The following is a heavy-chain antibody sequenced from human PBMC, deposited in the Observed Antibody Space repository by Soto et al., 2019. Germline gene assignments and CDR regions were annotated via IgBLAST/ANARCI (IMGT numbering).Heavy chain of an antibody. V-gene: IGHV1-18*01. D-gene: IGHD1-26*01. CDR1: GYTFTRSG. Sequence: QVQLVQSGAEVKKPGASVKVSCKASGYTFTRSGISWVRQAPGQGPEWMGWISSYNGDTNYAQTFQGRVTMTTDTPPRNAKMDRGALRSDTRPVYFGGRGGVPPSSSSGRDVWGQGTPVPV. CDR3: GRGGVPPSSSSGRDV. CDR2: ISSYNGDT. J-gene: IGHJ6*02.